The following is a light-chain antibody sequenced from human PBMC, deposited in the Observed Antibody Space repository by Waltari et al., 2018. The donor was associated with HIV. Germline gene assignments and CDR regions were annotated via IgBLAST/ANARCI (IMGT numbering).Light chain of an antibody. CDR2: DVN. V-gene: IGLV2-11*01. CDR3: CSYAGNYTLV. J-gene: IGLJ2*01. CDR1: SSDVGGYNY. Sequence: QSALTKPRSVSGSPGQSVTVSCTGTSSDVGGYNYVSWYQQHPGKAPKLMIYDVNKRPSGVPDRFSGSKSGNTASLTISGLQAEDEADYYCCSYAGNYTLVFGGGTKLTVL.